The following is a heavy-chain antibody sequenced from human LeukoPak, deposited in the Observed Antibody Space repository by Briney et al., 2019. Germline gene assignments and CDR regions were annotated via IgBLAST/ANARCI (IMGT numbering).Heavy chain of an antibody. D-gene: IGHD5-24*01. CDR1: GFTFSSYA. V-gene: IGHV3-23*01. CDR3: AKGGRGWLQITSPFDY. J-gene: IGHJ4*02. Sequence: GGSLRLSCAASGFTFSSYAMSWVRQAPGKGLEWVSAISGSGGSTYYADSVKGRFTISRDNSKNTLYLQMNSLRAEDTAVYYCAKGGRGWLQITSPFDYWGQGTLVTVAS. CDR2: ISGSGGST.